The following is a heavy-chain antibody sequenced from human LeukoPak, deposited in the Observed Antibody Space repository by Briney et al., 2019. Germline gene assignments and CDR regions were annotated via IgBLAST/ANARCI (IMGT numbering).Heavy chain of an antibody. CDR1: GFTFSSYA. V-gene: IGHV3-30-3*01. J-gene: IGHJ4*02. D-gene: IGHD6-6*01. CDR3: ARDPGYSSSSFFDY. CDR2: ISYDGSNK. Sequence: PGRSLRLSCAASGFTFSSYAMHWVRQAPGKGLEWVAVISYDGSNKYYADSVKGRFTISRDNSKNTLHLQMNSLRAEDTAVYYCARDPGYSSSSFFDYWGQGTLVTVSS.